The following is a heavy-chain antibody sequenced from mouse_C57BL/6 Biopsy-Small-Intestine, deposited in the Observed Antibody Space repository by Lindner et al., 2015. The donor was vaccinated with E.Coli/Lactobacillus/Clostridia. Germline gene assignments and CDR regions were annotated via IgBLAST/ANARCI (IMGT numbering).Heavy chain of an antibody. Sequence: SVKVSCKASGYTFTNYYMHWVRQAPGQGLEWMGIINTSGERRTYAQKFQGRLTMTSDTSTSTVYMELSSLRSEDTAVYFCARGLELLDYWGQGTLVTVSS. CDR3: ARGLELLDY. V-gene: IGHV1-64*01. J-gene: IGHJ4*01. D-gene: IGHD1-3*01. CDR2: INTSGERR. CDR1: GYTFTNYY.